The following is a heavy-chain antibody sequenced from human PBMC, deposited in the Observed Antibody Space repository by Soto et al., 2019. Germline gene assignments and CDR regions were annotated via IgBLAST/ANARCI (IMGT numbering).Heavy chain of an antibody. CDR3: ARDLCANGCVAFDI. Sequence: SETLSLTCAVYGGSFSGYYWSWIRQPPGKGLEWIGDINHSGKTNYNPSLKSRVTISVDTSKNQFSLTLSSVTAADTAVYYCARDLCANGCVAFDIWGQGTMVTVSS. CDR1: GGSFSGYY. J-gene: IGHJ3*02. D-gene: IGHD2-21*01. CDR2: INHSGKT. V-gene: IGHV4-34*01.